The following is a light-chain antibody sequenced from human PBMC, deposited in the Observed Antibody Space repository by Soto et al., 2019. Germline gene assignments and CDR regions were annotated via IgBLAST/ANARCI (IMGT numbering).Light chain of an antibody. CDR2: DVS. V-gene: IGLV2-14*03. CDR1: SSDVGHYNY. CDR3: SSYGGASAPVL. J-gene: IGLJ7*01. Sequence: QPVLTQPASVSGSPGQSITISCTGTSSDVGHYNYVSWYQHHPGKAPKLMIYDVSHRPSGVSNRLSGSKSGNTASLTISGLQAEDEADYYCSSYGGASAPVLFGGGTQLTVL.